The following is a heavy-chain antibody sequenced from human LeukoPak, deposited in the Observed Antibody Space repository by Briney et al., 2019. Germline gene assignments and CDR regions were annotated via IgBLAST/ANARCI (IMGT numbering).Heavy chain of an antibody. Sequence: ASVKVSCKASGYTFTSYGISWVRQAPGQGLEWMGWISAYNGNTNYAQKLQGRVTMTTDTSTSTAYMELRSLRSDDTAVYYCARDVRGYSSGWYRNWFDPWGQGTLVTVSS. V-gene: IGHV1-18*01. J-gene: IGHJ5*02. CDR2: ISAYNGNT. D-gene: IGHD6-19*01. CDR3: ARDVRGYSSGWYRNWFDP. CDR1: GYTFTSYG.